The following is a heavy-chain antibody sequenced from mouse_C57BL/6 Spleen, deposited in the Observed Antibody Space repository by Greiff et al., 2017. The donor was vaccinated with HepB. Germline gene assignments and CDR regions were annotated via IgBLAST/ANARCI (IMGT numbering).Heavy chain of an antibody. CDR1: GYTFTSYW. CDR2: TDPSDSYT. D-gene: IGHD1-1*01. Sequence: QVQLKQPGAELVKPGASVKLSCKASGYTFTSYWLQWVKQRPGQGLEWIGETDPSDSYTNYNQKFKGKATLTVDTSSSTAYMQLSSLTSEDSAVYYCARWVVATENAMDYWGQGTSVTVSS. CDR3: ARWVVATENAMDY. V-gene: IGHV1-50*01. J-gene: IGHJ4*01.